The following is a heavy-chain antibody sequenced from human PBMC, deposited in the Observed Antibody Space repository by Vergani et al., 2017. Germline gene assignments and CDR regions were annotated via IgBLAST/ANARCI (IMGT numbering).Heavy chain of an antibody. V-gene: IGHV5-51*01. D-gene: IGHD2-21*01. CDR2: INPIDSKI. J-gene: IGHJ4*02. Sequence: EVMLVQSGAEVKKPGESLKISCKYSESSFISNEIAWVRQMSGKGLQWMGNINPIDSKIAYSLSFQGQAIMSLDKSITTAYLQWRSLKASGTAIYYCTRHVPCGDGACLHFDHWGQGTQVTVSS. CDR3: TRHVPCGDGACLHFDH. CDR1: ESSFISNE.